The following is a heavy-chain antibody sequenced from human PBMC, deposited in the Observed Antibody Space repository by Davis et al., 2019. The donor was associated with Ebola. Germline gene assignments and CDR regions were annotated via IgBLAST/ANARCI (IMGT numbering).Heavy chain of an antibody. CDR2: INHSGST. Sequence: MPSETLSLTCTVSGGSISSSSYYWSWIRQPPGKGLEWIGEINHSGSTNYNPSLKSRVTISVDTSKNQFSLKLSSVTAADTAVYYCNGVVIIRGSWFDPWGQGTLVTVSS. V-gene: IGHV4-39*07. CDR3: NGVVIIRGSWFDP. J-gene: IGHJ5*02. D-gene: IGHD3-3*01. CDR1: GGSISSSSYY.